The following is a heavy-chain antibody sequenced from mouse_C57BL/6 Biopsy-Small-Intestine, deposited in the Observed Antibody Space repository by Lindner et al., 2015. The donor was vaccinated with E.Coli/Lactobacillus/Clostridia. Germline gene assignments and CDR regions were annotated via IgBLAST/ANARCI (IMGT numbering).Heavy chain of an antibody. D-gene: IGHD2-1*01. J-gene: IGHJ2*01. Sequence: VQLQESGAELMKPGTSVKLSCKATGYTFTGYWIEWVNQRPEHGLEWIGEILPGSASTDYNEKFRGKATFSADSSSNTAYMQLSSLTTEDSAIYYCARRFGNSYYFDSWGQGTTLTVSS. CDR3: ARRFGNSYYFDS. CDR2: ILPGSAST. CDR1: GYTFTGYW. V-gene: IGHV1-9*01.